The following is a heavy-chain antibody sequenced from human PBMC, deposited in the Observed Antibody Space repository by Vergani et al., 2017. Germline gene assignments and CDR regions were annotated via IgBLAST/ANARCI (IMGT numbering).Heavy chain of an antibody. CDR3: ARPSSGSYYVFDY. D-gene: IGHD1-26*01. Sequence: QVQLQESGPGLVEPSETLSLTCTVSGGSISSSSYYWGWIRQPPGKGLEWIGSIYYSGSTYYNPSLKSRVTISVDTSKNQFSLKLSSVTAADTAVYYCARPSSGSYYVFDYWGQGTLVTVSS. J-gene: IGHJ4*02. V-gene: IGHV4-39*01. CDR1: GGSISSSSYY. CDR2: IYYSGST.